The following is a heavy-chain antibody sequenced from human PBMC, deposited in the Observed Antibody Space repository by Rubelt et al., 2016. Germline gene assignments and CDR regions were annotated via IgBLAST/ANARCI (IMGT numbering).Heavy chain of an antibody. CDR3: ARESENWNHFDY. CDR1: GFTFSSYA. Sequence: VQLVESGGGLVQRGGSLRLSCEASGFTFSSYAMHWVRQAPGKGLEWVAVISYVGRNKYYADSLKGRFTTSRDNSKSTLYLQMNSLRAEDTDGYYCARESENWNHFDYWGQGTLVTVSS. V-gene: IGHV3-30*04. D-gene: IGHD1-1*01. CDR2: ISYVGRNK. J-gene: IGHJ4*02.